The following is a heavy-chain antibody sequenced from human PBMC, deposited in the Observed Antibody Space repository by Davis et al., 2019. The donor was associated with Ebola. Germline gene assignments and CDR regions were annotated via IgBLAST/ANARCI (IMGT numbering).Heavy chain of an antibody. J-gene: IGHJ4*02. D-gene: IGHD2-15*01. CDR2: IVPIFGRT. V-gene: IGHV1-69*06. CDR3: ARFSSSGGPCFEY. Sequence: SVKVSCKASGGTFSSQGISWVRQAPGQGLEWMGGIVPIFGRTKYAERFEGRVTITADKSTSTVFMEVSSLRSEDTAMYFCARFSSSGGPCFEYWGRGSLVTVSP. CDR1: GGTFSSQG.